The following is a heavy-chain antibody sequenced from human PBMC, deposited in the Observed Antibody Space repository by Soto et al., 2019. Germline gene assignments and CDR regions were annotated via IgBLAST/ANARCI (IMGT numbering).Heavy chain of an antibody. V-gene: IGHV1-46*03. CDR1: GYTFTSYY. J-gene: IGHJ6*02. Sequence: ASVKVSCKASGYTFTSYYMHWVRQATGQGLEWMGIINPSGGSTTYAQKFQGRVTMTRDTSTSTVSMELSSLRSEDTAVYYCARAGSPTPYYYYYGMDVWGQGTTVTVSS. CDR2: INPSGGST. D-gene: IGHD4-4*01. CDR3: ARAGSPTPYYYYYGMDV.